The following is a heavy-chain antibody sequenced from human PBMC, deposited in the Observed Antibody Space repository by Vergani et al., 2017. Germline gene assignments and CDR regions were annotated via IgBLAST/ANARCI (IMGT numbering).Heavy chain of an antibody. V-gene: IGHV1-8*01. CDR3: ARAPVQYAFSGVIVVVPGYYYYGMDV. CDR2: MNPNSGNT. D-gene: IGHD2-2*01. J-gene: IGHJ6*02. CDR1: GYTFTSYD. Sequence: QVQLVQSGAEVKKPGASVKVSCKASGYTFTSYDINWVRQATGQGLEWMGWMNPNSGNTGYAQKFQGRVTMTRNTSISTAYMELSSLRSEDTAVYYCARAPVQYAFSGVIVVVPGYYYYGMDVWGQGTTVTVSS.